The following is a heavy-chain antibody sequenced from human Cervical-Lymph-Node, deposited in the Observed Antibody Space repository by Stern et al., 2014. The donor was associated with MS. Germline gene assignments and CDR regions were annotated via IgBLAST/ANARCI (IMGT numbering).Heavy chain of an antibody. J-gene: IGHJ5*02. CDR3: ARATDL. V-gene: IGHV4-59*01. Sequence: QVQLQESGPGLLRPAETLSLTCTASGASITSYYLSWIRQPPGKGLEWIGYIYYSGTTNYNASLKGRVAISIDTSKTQFSLRLSSVTAADTAVYYCARATDLWGQGTLVTVSS. CDR2: IYYSGTT. CDR1: GASITSYY.